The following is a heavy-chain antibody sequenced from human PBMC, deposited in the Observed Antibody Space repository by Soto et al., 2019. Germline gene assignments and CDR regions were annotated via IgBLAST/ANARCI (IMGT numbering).Heavy chain of an antibody. Sequence: PSETLSLTXTVSGGSMSSNYWSWIRQSPAKGLEWIGFVYYGGTNYNPSFESRVTMSVDTPKKQFSLELSDVTAADTAVYYCVSYRGAFYFDHWGQGTLVTVSS. J-gene: IGHJ4*02. CDR1: GGSMSSNY. D-gene: IGHD4-4*01. V-gene: IGHV4-59*01. CDR3: VSYRGAFYFDH. CDR2: VYYGGT.